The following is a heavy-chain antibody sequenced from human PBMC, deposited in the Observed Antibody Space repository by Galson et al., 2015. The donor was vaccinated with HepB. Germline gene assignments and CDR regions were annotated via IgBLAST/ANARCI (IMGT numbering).Heavy chain of an antibody. J-gene: IGHJ3*02. CDR1: GFTFDDYG. D-gene: IGHD4-23*01. CDR3: ARDHWLLNGGGNSLAFDI. CDR2: INWNGGST. V-gene: IGHV3-20*04. Sequence: SLRLSCAASGFTFDDYGMSWVRQAPGKGLEWVSGINWNGGSTGYADSVKGRFTISRDNAKNSLYLQMNSLRAEDTALYYCARDHWLLNGGGNSLAFDIWGQGTMVTVSS.